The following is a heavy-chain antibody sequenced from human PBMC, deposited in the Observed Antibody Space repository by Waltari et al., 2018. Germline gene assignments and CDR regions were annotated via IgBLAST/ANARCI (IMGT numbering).Heavy chain of an antibody. D-gene: IGHD1-26*01. J-gene: IGHJ4*02. CDR1: GASISSLY. CDR3: ARAGGSSIAAMDLDF. CDR2: MSYSGNT. V-gene: IGHV4-59*08. Sequence: QVQLQASGPGLVKPSETLSLTCTVSGASISSLYWSWIRQPPGKGLEWIGYMSYSGNTNYNPSLKSRATISMDTSKNQFFLRLTSVTAPDTAVYFCARAGGSSIAAMDLDFWGQGTLVTVSS.